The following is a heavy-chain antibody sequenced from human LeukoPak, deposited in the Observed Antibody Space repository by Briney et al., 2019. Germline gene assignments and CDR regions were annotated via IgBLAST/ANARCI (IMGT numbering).Heavy chain of an antibody. CDR2: ISLRGRT. V-gene: IGHV4-4*02. J-gene: IGHJ5*02. Sequence: PSETLSLTCGVSGGSITTTNFWSGGRQPPGGGLEWIGEISLRGRTQYNPSLKSRVNISIDESKTPLYLSLASVTAADTAVHYCSRESGPYCPFGHWGQGTLVAVTS. D-gene: IGHD1-26*01. CDR3: SRESGPYCPFGH. CDR1: GGSITTTNF.